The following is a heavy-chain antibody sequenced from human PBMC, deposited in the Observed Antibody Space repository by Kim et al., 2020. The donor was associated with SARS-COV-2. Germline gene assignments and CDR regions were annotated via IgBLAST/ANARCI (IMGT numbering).Heavy chain of an antibody. J-gene: IGHJ2*01. V-gene: IGHV4-34*01. D-gene: IGHD3-16*01. Sequence: YNPSLKSRVTISVDTSKSQFSLKLSSVTGADTAVYYWARGGGNDGWYFDLRGRGTLVTVSS. CDR3: ARGGGNDGWYFDL.